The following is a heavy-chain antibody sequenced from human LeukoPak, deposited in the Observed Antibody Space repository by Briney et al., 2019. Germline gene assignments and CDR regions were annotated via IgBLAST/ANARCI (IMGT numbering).Heavy chain of an antibody. V-gene: IGHV1-8*01. CDR3: ARGGEGYFDY. J-gene: IGHJ4*02. Sequence: GASVKVSCKASGFTITSHDYNWVRQATGQGLEWMGWMNPNSGNTGYAQKFQGRVTMTRNTSISTAYMELSSLRSEDTAVYYCARGGEGYFDYWGQGTLVTVSS. CDR1: GFTITSHD. CDR2: MNPNSGNT.